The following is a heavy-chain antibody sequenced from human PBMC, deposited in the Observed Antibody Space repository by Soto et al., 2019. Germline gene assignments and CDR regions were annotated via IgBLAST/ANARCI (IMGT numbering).Heavy chain of an antibody. Sequence: EVQLVESGGGVVRPGGSLRLSCAASGFTFDDYDMTWVRQARGKGLEWVSGINWNGGTTHYTDSVKGRFTISRDNARDSLFLQMNSLRVEDTALYFRARARGYRYDLFDHWGQGTLVTVSS. D-gene: IGHD5-12*01. CDR2: INWNGGTT. CDR3: ARARGYRYDLFDH. CDR1: GFTFDDYD. J-gene: IGHJ4*02. V-gene: IGHV3-20*04.